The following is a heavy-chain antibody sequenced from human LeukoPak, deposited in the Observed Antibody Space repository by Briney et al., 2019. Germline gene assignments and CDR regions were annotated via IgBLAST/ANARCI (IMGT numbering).Heavy chain of an antibody. V-gene: IGHV1-2*02. J-gene: IGHJ4*02. Sequence: ASVKVSCKASGYTITGYYMHWVRQAPGQGLEWMGWINPNSGGTNYAQKFQGRVTMTRNTSISTAYMELSSLRSEDTAVYYCARKTTFDYWGQGTLVTVSS. CDR3: ARKTTFDY. D-gene: IGHD1-7*01. CDR1: GYTITGYY. CDR2: INPNSGGT.